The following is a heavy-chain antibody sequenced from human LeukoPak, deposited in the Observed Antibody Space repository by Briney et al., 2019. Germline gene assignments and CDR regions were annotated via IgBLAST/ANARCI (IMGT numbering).Heavy chain of an antibody. D-gene: IGHD6-13*01. Sequence: SETLSLTCTVSGGSISSYYWSWSRQPPGTGLEWIGYIYYSGSTNYNPSLKSRVTISVDTSKNQLSLKLSSVTAADTAVYYCARGVIAAAGEFDYWGQGTLVTVSS. V-gene: IGHV4-59*01. J-gene: IGHJ4*02. CDR2: IYYSGST. CDR3: ARGVIAAAGEFDY. CDR1: GGSISSYY.